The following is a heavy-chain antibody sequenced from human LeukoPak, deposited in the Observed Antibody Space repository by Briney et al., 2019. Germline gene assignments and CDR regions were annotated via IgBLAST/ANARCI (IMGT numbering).Heavy chain of an antibody. CDR1: GGTFSSYG. J-gene: IGHJ6*02. V-gene: IGHV1-69*04. CDR3: ARTNYYDSSGSQGPGTFYYGLDV. Sequence: SVKVSCKASGGTFSSYGITWVRQAPGQGIEWMGRVIPILDISNYAQMFQDRVTITADKSTSTAYMELSSLRSEDTAVYFCARTNYYDSSGSQGPGTFYYGLDVWGRGTTVTVSS. CDR2: VIPILDIS. D-gene: IGHD3-22*01.